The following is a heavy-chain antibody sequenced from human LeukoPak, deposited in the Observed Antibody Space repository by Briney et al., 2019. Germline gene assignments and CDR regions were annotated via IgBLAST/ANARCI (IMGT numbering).Heavy chain of an antibody. Sequence: GGSLRLSCAASGFTFSSYGMHWVRQAPGKGLEWVALIRYDGSNKYYADSVKGRFTISRDNSKNTLYLQMNSLRAEDTAVYYCARLREIPVFGVVTKSTSYFDYWGQGTLVTVSS. V-gene: IGHV3-30*02. CDR3: ARLREIPVFGVVTKSTSYFDY. CDR2: IRYDGSNK. D-gene: IGHD3-3*01. CDR1: GFTFSSYG. J-gene: IGHJ4*02.